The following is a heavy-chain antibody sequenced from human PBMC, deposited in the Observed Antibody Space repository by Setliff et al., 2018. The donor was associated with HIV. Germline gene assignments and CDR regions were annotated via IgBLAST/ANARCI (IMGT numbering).Heavy chain of an antibody. V-gene: IGHV3-7*03. J-gene: IGHJ6*03. CDR2: IKNDGTEK. D-gene: IGHD3-22*01. CDR3: VREIGLSMISFSQNYYYLDV. Sequence: GGSLRLSCAASGFTFDRYWMSWLRQAPGKGLEWVANIKNDGTEKFYADSVKGRFTVSRDNVDNSISLQLSNLTAEDTALYCVREIGLSMISFSQNYYYLDVWGNGATVTVSS. CDR1: GFTFDRYW.